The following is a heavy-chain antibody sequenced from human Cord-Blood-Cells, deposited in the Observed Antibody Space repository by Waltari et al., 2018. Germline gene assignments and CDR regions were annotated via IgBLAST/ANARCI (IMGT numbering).Heavy chain of an antibody. J-gene: IGHJ4*02. CDR1: GFTFSNDW. V-gene: IGHV3-15*01. D-gene: IGHD6-13*01. Sequence: EVQLVESGGGLVKPGESLRLSCAPSGFTFSNDWMSWVRQAPGKGLRWVGRIKSKTNGGTTDYAAPVKGRFAISRDDPKNTLYLQMNSLKTDDTAVDYCTTDFLGIAAAAYDVGYWGQGTRVTVSS. CDR2: IKSKTNGGTT. CDR3: TTDFLGIAAAAYDVGY.